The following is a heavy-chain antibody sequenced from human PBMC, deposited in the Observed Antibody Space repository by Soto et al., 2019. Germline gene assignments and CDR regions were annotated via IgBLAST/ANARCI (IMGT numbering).Heavy chain of an antibody. CDR1: GGSFSGYY. V-gene: IGHV4-34*01. J-gene: IGHJ6*03. CDR3: ARSGSYSSGWSTGFPYYYYYMDV. D-gene: IGHD6-19*01. CDR2: INHSGST. Sequence: SETLSLTCAVYGGSFSGYYWSWIRQPPGKGLEWIGEINHSGSTNYNPSLKSRVTISVDTSKNQFSLKLSSVTAADTAVYYCARSGSYSSGWSTGFPYYYYYMDVWGKGTTVTVSS.